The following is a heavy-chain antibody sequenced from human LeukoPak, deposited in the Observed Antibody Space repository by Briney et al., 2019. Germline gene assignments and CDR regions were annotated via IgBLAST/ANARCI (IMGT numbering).Heavy chain of an antibody. Sequence: SETLSLTCTVSGGSISTSNYYWGWIRQPPGKGLEWIGNIFYSGSTYYGPSLKSRLTISLDTSRNQFSLKLSSVTAADTAVYYCARRGGYETGTDYWGQGTLVTVSS. CDR2: IFYSGST. CDR3: ARRGGYETGTDY. V-gene: IGHV4-39*07. J-gene: IGHJ4*02. D-gene: IGHD5-12*01. CDR1: GGSISTSNYY.